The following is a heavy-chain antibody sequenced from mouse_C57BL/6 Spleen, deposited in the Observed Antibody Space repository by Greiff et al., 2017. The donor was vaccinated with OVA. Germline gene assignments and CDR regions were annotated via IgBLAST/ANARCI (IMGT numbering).Heavy chain of an antibody. CDR3: ARSEITTGVYWDG. J-gene: IGHJ2*01. Sequence: QVQLQQPGAELVMPGASVELSCKASGYTFTSYWMHWVKQRPGQGLEWIGEIDPSDSYTNYNQKFKGKFTLTVEKSARTAYMQLRRRTSEDSAGDYCARSEITTGVYWDGWGQGTTRTVAS. V-gene: IGHV1-69*01. CDR2: IDPSDSYT. CDR1: GYTFTSYW. D-gene: IGHD2-4*01.